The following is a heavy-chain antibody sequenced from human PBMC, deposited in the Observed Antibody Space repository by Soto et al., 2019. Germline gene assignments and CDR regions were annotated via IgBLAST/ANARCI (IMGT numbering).Heavy chain of an antibody. CDR3: ARDGIGGTVFRGFCDY. CDR2: IWYDGSNK. Sequence: LVESGGGVVQPGGSLRLSCVASGSIFSGYGMHWVRQAPGKGLEWVAVIWYDGSNKYYADSVKGRFTISRDNSKNQLYLQMDSLRAEDTVVYYCARDGIGGTVFRGFCDYWGQGTLVTVSS. J-gene: IGHJ4*02. CDR1: GSIFSGYG. V-gene: IGHV3-33*01. D-gene: IGHD1-7*01.